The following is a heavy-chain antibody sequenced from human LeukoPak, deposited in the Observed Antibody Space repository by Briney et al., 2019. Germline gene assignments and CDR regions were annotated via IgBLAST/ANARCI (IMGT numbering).Heavy chain of an antibody. CDR1: GYTFTGYY. V-gene: IGHV1-2*02. Sequence: ASVKVSCRASGYTFTGYYMHWVRQAPGQGLEWMGWINPNSGGTNYAQKFQGRVTMTRDTSTTTAYMELSGLRSDDTAVYYCARGHDSDPSYDYWGQGTLVTVSS. J-gene: IGHJ4*02. CDR2: INPNSGGT. D-gene: IGHD2-21*01. CDR3: ARGHDSDPSYDY.